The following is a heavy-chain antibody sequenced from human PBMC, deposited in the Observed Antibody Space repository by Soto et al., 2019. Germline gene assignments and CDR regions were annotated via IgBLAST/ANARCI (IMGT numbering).Heavy chain of an antibody. V-gene: IGHV3-23*01. J-gene: IGHJ2*01. Sequence: DVQLLESGGGLVQPGGSLRLSCAASGFTFRSYAMSWVRQAPGKGLEWVSGISGSGISTHYADSVKGRFTVSRDNSKNTLSLQMNSLRAEDTAVXNXXXXXXXXXXXXDLWGRGTLVTVSS. CDR3: XXXXXXXXXXXDL. CDR1: GFTFRSYA. CDR2: ISGSGIST.